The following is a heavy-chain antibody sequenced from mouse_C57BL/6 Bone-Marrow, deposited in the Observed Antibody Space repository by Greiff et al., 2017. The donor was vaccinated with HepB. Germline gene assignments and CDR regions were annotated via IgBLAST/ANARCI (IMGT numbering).Heavy chain of an antibody. V-gene: IGHV5-16*01. CDR3: ARDLDYFDY. J-gene: IGHJ2*01. CDR2: INYDGSST. CDR1: GFTFSDYY. Sequence: EVKLVESEGGLVQPGSSMKLSCTASGFTFSDYYMAWVRQVPEKGLEWVANINYDGSSTYYLDSLKSRFIISRDKAKNILYLQMSSLKSEDTATYYCARDLDYFDYWGQGTTLTVSS.